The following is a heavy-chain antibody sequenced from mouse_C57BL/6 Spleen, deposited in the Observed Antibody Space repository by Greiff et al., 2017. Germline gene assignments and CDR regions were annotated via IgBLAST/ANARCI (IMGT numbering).Heavy chain of an antibody. J-gene: IGHJ4*01. V-gene: IGHV1-69*01. CDR1: GYTFTSYW. CDR3: ARTVVADYYAMDY. CDR2: IDPSDSYT. D-gene: IGHD1-1*01. Sequence: QVQLQQPGAELVMPGASVKLSCKASGYTFTSYWMHWVKQRPGQGLEWIGEIDPSDSYTNYNQKFKGKSTLTVDKSSSTAYMQLSSLTSEDSAVYYCARTVVADYYAMDYGGQGTSVTVSS.